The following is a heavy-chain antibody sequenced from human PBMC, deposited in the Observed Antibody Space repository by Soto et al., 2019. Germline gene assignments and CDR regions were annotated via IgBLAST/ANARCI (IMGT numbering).Heavy chain of an antibody. CDR2: INSDGSST. CDR3: ARDVGSGSYSNLNWFDP. Sequence: EVQLVESGGGLVQPGGSLRLSCAASGFTFSSYWMHWVRQAPGKGLVWVSRINSDGSSTSYADSVKGRFTISRDNAKNTLYLNMNSLRAEDTAVYYCARDVGSGSYSNLNWFDPWGQGTLVTVSS. J-gene: IGHJ5*02. CDR1: GFTFSSYW. D-gene: IGHD1-26*01. V-gene: IGHV3-74*01.